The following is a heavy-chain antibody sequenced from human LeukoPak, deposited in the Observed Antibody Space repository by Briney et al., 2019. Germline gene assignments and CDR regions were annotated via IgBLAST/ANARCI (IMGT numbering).Heavy chain of an antibody. V-gene: IGHV3-48*02. D-gene: IGHD6-13*01. CDR2: ISSSSGTI. Sequence: PGGSLRLSYAASGFTFSSYHMNWVRQAPGKGLEWVSYISSSSGTIYYADSVKGRFTTSRDNAKNSLYLQMNNLRDEDTAVYYCARGGSSCFDSWGQGTLVTVSS. CDR3: ARGGSSCFDS. CDR1: GFTFSSYH. J-gene: IGHJ4*02.